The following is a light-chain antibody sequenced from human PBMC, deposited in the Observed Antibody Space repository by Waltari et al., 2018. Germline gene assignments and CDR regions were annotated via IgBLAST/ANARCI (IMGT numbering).Light chain of an antibody. CDR3: CSYAFSSNWV. CDR2: EVS. J-gene: IGLJ3*02. V-gene: IGLV2-8*01. CDR1: SSDVGGYNY. Sequence: QSALTQPPSSSGSPGQSVTIPCTGTSSDVGGYNYVSWYQQHPGKAPKLSIFEVSKRPSGVPDRFSGSKSGNTASLTVSGLQAEDEADYYCCSYAFSSNWVFGGGTKLTVL.